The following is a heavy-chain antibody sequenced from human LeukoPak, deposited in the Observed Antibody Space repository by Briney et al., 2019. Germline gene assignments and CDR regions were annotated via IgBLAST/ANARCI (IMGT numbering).Heavy chain of an antibody. Sequence: SETLSLTCTVSGGSISNDYWSWIRQPPGKGLEWIGYIFYSGSTNYNPSLKSRVTMSVDTSKNQFSLRLSSVTAADTAVYYCARHSKYYYDSSGSYVGYFQHWGQGTLVTVSS. J-gene: IGHJ1*01. CDR2: IFYSGST. V-gene: IGHV4-59*01. CDR3: ARHSKYYYDSSGSYVGYFQH. CDR1: GGSISNDY. D-gene: IGHD3-22*01.